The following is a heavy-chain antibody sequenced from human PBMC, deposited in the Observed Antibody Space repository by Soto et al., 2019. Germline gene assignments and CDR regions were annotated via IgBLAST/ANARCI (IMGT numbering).Heavy chain of an antibody. CDR1: GFTVSSNY. CDR3: ARSRPAYCGGDCYSGAFDI. D-gene: IGHD2-21*02. V-gene: IGHV3-53*01. CDR2: IYSGGST. J-gene: IGHJ3*02. Sequence: GGSLRLSCAASGFTVSSNYMSWVRQAPGKGLEWVSVIYSGGSTYYADSVKGRFTISRDNSKNTLYLQMNSLRAEDTAVYYCARSRPAYCGGDCYSGAFDIWGQGTMVTVSS.